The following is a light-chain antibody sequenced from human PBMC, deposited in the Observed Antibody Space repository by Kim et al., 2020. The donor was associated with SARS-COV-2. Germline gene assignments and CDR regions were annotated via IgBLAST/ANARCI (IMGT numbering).Light chain of an antibody. J-gene: IGKJ4*01. V-gene: IGKV1-5*03. CDR3: QEYTSLT. Sequence: DIQMTQSPSTLSASVGDRVTITCRASQSISSWLAWYQKIPGKAPKLLIYKASNLASGVPSRFSGSGSGTEFTLTISSLQPDDFATYYCQEYTSLTFGGGTKVDIK. CDR1: QSISSW. CDR2: KAS.